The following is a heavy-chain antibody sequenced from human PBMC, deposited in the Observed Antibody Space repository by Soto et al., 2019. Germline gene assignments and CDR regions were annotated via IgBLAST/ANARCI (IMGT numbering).Heavy chain of an antibody. CDR2: ISYDGSNK. CDR3: AKEYGGNSAFDY. Sequence: GGSLRLSCAASGFTFSSYGMHWVRQAPGKGLEWVAVISYDGSNKYYADSVKGRFTISRDNSKNTLYLQMNSLRAEDTAVYYCAKEYGGNSAFDYWGQGTLVTVSS. J-gene: IGHJ4*02. CDR1: GFTFSSYG. D-gene: IGHD2-21*02. V-gene: IGHV3-30*18.